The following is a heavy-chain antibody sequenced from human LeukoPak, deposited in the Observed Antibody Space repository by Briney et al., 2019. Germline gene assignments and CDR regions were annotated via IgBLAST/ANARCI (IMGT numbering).Heavy chain of an antibody. CDR3: TTGTWIQLWLAVY. CDR2: INPSSDGGTT. J-gene: IGHJ4*02. CDR1: GFTFTKAW. V-gene: IGHV3-15*01. Sequence: GGSLRLSCAASGFTFTKAWMSWVRQAPGKGLEWVGHINPSSDGGTTDYAAPVKGRFSISRDDSKNTLHLQMNRLKTEDTAVYYCTTGTWIQLWLAVYWGQGTLVTVSS. D-gene: IGHD5-18*01.